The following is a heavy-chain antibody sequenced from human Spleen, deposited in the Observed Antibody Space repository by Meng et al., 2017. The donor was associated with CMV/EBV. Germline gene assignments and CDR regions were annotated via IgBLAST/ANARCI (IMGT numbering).Heavy chain of an antibody. J-gene: IGHJ6*02. CDR3: AKDPSVLIPMLQGVDV. D-gene: IGHD3-16*01. V-gene: IGHV3-30*02. CDR2: ILYDGSRT. CDR1: GFTFSNQG. Sequence: GESLKISCAASGFTFSNQGMHWVRQAPGKGLQWVSFILYDGSRTYYSDSVKGRFTISRDNSKNTLYLQMNSLRAEDTAVYFCAKDPSVLIPMLQGVDVWGQGTTVTVSS.